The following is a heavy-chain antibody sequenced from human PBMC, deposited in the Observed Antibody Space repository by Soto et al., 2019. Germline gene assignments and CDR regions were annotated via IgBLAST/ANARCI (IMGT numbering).Heavy chain of an antibody. CDR3: AKDRGALRWSEEHYYFDY. J-gene: IGHJ4*02. V-gene: IGHV3-30*18. CDR1: GFTFSSYG. D-gene: IGHD4-17*01. CDR2: ILYDGSKK. Sequence: GGSLRLSCAASGFTFSSYGMHWVRQAPGKGLEWVAVILYDGSKKYYADSMKGRFTISRDNSKNTLYLQMDSLRAEDTAVYYCAKDRGALRWSEEHYYFDYWGQGALVTVSS.